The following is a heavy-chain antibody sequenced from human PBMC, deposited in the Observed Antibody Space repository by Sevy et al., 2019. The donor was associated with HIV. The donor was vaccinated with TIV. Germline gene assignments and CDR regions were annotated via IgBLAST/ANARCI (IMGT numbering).Heavy chain of an antibody. CDR3: ARDLPPSATTVAHFDY. V-gene: IGHV3-48*03. D-gene: IGHD4-17*01. CDR2: ITYSGSAE. CDR1: GFTFSSYE. Sequence: GGSLRLSCAASGFTFSSYEMNWVRQAPGKGLEWVSYITYSGSAEYYSDSVRGRFTISRDNTKNSLYLQMNSLRAEDTALYYCARDLPPSATTVAHFDYWGRGTLVTVSS. J-gene: IGHJ4*02.